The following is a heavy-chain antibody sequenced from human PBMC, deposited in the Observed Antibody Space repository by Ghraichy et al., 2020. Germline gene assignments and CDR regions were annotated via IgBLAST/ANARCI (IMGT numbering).Heavy chain of an antibody. J-gene: IGHJ4*02. CDR2: INHSGST. CDR3: ARGRDESDSSGYYYFDY. V-gene: IGHV4-34*01. D-gene: IGHD3-22*01. CDR1: GGSFSGYY. Sequence: SETLSLTCAVYGGSFSGYYWSWIRQPPGKGLEWIGEINHSGSTNYNPSLKSRVTISVDTSKNQFSLKLSSVTAADTAVYYCARGRDESDSSGYYYFDYWGQGTLVTVSS.